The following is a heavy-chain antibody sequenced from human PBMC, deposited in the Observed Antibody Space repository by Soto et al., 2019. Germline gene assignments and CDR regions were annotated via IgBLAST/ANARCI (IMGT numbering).Heavy chain of an antibody. D-gene: IGHD4-17*01. Sequence: SVKVSCKASGGTFSSYAISWVRQAPGQGLEWMGGIIPIFGTANYAQKFQGRVTITAXXXXSXXXMXLSXLTXEDTAVYYCVRSLGDYETDYWGQGTLVTVSS. CDR3: VRSLGDYETDY. V-gene: IGHV1-69*13. CDR1: GGTFSSYA. J-gene: IGHJ4*01. CDR2: IIPIFGTA.